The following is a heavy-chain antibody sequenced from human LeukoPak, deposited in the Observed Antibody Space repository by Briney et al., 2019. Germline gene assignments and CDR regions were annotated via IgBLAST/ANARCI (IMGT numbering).Heavy chain of an antibody. J-gene: IGHJ4*02. CDR3: ARQSGGDILTGYYREFDY. CDR1: GYSFTSNW. D-gene: IGHD3-9*01. CDR2: IDPSDSYA. V-gene: IGHV5-10-1*01. Sequence: GESLRISCKGSGYSFTSNWISWVRQMPGKGLDWMGRIDPSDSYANYSPSFQGHVTISADKSISTAYLQWSSLKASDTAMYYCARQSGGDILTGYYREFDYWGQGTLVTVSS.